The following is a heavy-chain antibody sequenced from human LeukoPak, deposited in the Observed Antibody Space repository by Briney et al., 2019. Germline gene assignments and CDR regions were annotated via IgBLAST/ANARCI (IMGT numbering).Heavy chain of an antibody. CDR2: IYADGNT. D-gene: IGHD4-17*01. J-gene: IGHJ4*02. CDR3: ARDSYGDANLDS. CDR1: GFIVNTNY. V-gene: IGHV3-53*01. Sequence: GGSLRLSCAASGFIVNTNYMTWVRQAPGRGLEWVSFIYADGNTYYADSVKGRFIISRDISKNAVYLQMNSLRAEDTAVYYCARDSYGDANLDSWGQGTLVTVSS.